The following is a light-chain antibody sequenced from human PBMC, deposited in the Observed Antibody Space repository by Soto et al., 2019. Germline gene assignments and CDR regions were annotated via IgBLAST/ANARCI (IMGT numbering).Light chain of an antibody. CDR1: QSITSH. CDR2: AAS. J-gene: IGKJ1*01. V-gene: IGKV1-39*01. CDR3: QQTYCTPWT. Sequence: DIQMTQSPSSLSASVGDRITITCRASQSITSHLNWYQQKPGKAPKLLIYAASSLQSGVPSRFSGSGSGTDFTLTISSLQPEDFGTYYCQQTYCTPWTFGQGTKVEVK.